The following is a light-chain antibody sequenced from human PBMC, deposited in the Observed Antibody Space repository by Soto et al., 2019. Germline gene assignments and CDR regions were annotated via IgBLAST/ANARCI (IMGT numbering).Light chain of an antibody. CDR1: QSVSSSH. CDR3: QQYGSSPPLT. J-gene: IGKJ4*01. Sequence: EIVLTQSPGPLSLSPGERATLSCRSSQSVSSSHLAWYQQKPGQAPRLLIYGASSRATGIPDRFSGSGSGTDFTLTISRLEPEDFVVYYCQQYGSSPPLTLGGGTKVDI. V-gene: IGKV3-20*01. CDR2: GAS.